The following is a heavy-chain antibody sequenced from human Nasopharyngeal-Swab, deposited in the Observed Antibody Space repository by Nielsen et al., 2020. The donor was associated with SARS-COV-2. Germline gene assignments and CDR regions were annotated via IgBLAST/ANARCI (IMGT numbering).Heavy chain of an antibody. V-gene: IGHV4-59*01. J-gene: IGHJ4*02. CDR2: IYYSGST. Sequence: WIRQPPGKGLEWIGYIYYSGSTNYNPSLKSRVTISVDTSKNQFSLKLSSVTAADTAVHYCARVWGATCLNWGQGTLVTVSS. CDR3: ARVWGATCLN. D-gene: IGHD1-26*01.